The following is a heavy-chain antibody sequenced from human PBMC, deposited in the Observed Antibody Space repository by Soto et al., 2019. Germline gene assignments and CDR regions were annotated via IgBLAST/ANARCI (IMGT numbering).Heavy chain of an antibody. CDR2: IYYSGST. Sequence: QVQLQESGPGLVKPSETLSLTCTVSGGSISSYYWSWIRQPPGKGLEWIGYIYYSGSTNYNPSLKSRVTISVDTSKNQFSLKLSSVTAADTAVYYCARSELYDFWSGYSYVNWFDPWGQGTLVTVSS. D-gene: IGHD3-3*01. J-gene: IGHJ5*02. CDR1: GGSISSYY. CDR3: ARSELYDFWSGYSYVNWFDP. V-gene: IGHV4-59*01.